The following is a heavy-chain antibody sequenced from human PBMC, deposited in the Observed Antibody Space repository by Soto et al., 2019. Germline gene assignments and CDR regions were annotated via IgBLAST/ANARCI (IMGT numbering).Heavy chain of an antibody. CDR2: IYYSGST. V-gene: IGHV4-59*01. CDR1: GGSISSYY. D-gene: IGHD1-26*01. J-gene: IGHJ4*02. Sequence: QVQLQESGPGLVKPSETLSLTCTVSGGSISSYYWSWIRQPPGKGLEWIGYIYYSGSTNYNPSLKRRVTISVDTSNNQFSLKLSSVTAADTAVYYCATDSGSYYFDYWGQGTLVTVSS. CDR3: ATDSGSYYFDY.